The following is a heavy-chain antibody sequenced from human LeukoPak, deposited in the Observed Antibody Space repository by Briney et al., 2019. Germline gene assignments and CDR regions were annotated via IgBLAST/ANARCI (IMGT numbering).Heavy chain of an antibody. Sequence: PSETLFLTCTVSDDSITMYYWTWIRQPPGKGLEWIGYVDHTGSTKFNPSLNGRVSISRDTSNNFFSLRLRSVTAADTAVYYCARGSWSSNDYWGQGTLVTVSS. D-gene: IGHD6-13*01. J-gene: IGHJ4*02. CDR2: VDHTGST. V-gene: IGHV4-59*01. CDR3: ARGSWSSNDY. CDR1: DDSITMYY.